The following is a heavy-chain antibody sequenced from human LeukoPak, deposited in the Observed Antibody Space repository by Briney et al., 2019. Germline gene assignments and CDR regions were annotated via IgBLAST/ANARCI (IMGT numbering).Heavy chain of an antibody. CDR3: ARSPLGGRGYCSSTSCFRFDY. V-gene: IGHV1-18*01. Sequence: ASVKVSCKASGYTFTSYGISWVRQAPGQGLEWMGRISAYNGNTNYAQKLQGRVTMTTDTSTSTAYMELRSLRSDDTAVYYCARSPLGGRGYCSSTSCFRFDYWGQGTLVTVSS. D-gene: IGHD2-2*01. CDR2: ISAYNGNT. J-gene: IGHJ4*02. CDR1: GYTFTSYG.